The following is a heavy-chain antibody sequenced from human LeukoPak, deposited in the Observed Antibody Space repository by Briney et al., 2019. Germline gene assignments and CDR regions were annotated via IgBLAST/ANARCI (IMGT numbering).Heavy chain of an antibody. V-gene: IGHV1-69*13. D-gene: IGHD1-26*01. CDR1: GGTFSSYA. Sequence: GASVKVSCKASGGTFSSYAISWVRQGPGQGLEWMGGIIPIFGTANYAQKFQGRVTITADESTSTAYMELSSLRSEDTAVYYCASAMYSRSYWFDPWGQGTLVTVSS. J-gene: IGHJ5*02. CDR2: IIPIFGTA. CDR3: ASAMYSRSYWFDP.